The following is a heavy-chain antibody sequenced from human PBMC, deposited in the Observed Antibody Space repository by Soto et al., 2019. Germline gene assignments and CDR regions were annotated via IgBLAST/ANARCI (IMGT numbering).Heavy chain of an antibody. V-gene: IGHV1-2*02. CDR1: GYTFTGYY. J-gene: IGHJ6*02. CDR2: INPNSGGT. Sequence: GASVKVSCKASGYTFTGYYMHWVRQAPGQGLEWMGWINPNSGGTNYAQKFQGRVTMTRDTSISTAYMGLSRLRSDDTAVYYCARLPIRAAAGTQPHYYGMDVWGQGTTVTVSS. D-gene: IGHD6-13*01. CDR3: ARLPIRAAAGTQPHYYGMDV.